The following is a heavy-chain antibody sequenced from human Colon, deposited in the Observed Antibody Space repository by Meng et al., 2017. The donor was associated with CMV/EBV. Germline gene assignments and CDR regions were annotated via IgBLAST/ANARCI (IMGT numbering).Heavy chain of an antibody. Sequence: GESLKISCAASGFSFNMYWMSWVRQAPGKGLEWVANIKQDGSEKHYVASVEGRFTISRDNAKNSLYLQMDGLRADDTAVYYCARDQEWELLQANYGMDVWGQGTTVTVSS. CDR2: IKQDGSEK. V-gene: IGHV3-7*01. CDR1: GFSFNMYW. J-gene: IGHJ6*02. D-gene: IGHD1-26*01. CDR3: ARDQEWELLQANYGMDV.